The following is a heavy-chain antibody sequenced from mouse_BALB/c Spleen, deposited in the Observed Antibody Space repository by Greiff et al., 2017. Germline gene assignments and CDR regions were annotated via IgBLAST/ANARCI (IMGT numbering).Heavy chain of an antibody. CDR1: GFTFSSYY. Sequence: DVQLVESGGGLVKLGGSLKLSCAASGFTFSSYYMSWVRQTPEKRLELVAAINSNGGSTYYPDTVKGRFTISRDNAKNTLYLQMSSLKSEDTALYDCARRGPHYFDYWGQGTTLTVSA. CDR3: ARRGPHYFDY. J-gene: IGHJ2*01. V-gene: IGHV5-6-2*01. CDR2: INSNGGST.